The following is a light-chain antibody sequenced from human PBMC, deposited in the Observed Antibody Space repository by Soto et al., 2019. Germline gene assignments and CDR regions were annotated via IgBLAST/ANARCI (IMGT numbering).Light chain of an antibody. CDR2: EVT. CDR3: SSYTSSSTTYV. V-gene: IGLV2-14*01. CDR1: SSDVGGYDY. Sequence: QSALTQPASVSGSPGQSITISCTGTSSDVGGYDYVSWYQQHPGQAPRPMIYEVTNRPSGVSNRFSGSKSGNTASLTISGLQAEDEADYYCSSYTSSSTTYVFGTGTKVTVL. J-gene: IGLJ1*01.